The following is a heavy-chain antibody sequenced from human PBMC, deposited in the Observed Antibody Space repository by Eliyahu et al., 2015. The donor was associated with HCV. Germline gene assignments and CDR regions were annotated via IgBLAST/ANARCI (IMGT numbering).Heavy chain of an antibody. V-gene: IGHV4-59*01. CDR3: ARVLRQQLEVRWFDP. Sequence: QVQLRESGPGLVKPSETLSLTCTVSGGSIRSYYWGWIRQPPGKGLELIGHTFYSGSAKYNPSLKSRLSISVDTSKNQFSLRLTSVTAADTAVYYCARVLRQQLEVRWFDPWGQGALVAVSS. J-gene: IGHJ5*02. CDR1: GGSIRSYY. CDR2: TFYSGSA. D-gene: IGHD1-1*01.